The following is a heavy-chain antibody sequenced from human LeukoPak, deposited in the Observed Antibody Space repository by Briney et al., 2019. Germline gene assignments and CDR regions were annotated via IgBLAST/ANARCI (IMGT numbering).Heavy chain of an antibody. CDR3: ALGYCSGGSCYWGAFDI. Sequence: ASVTASCKASGYTFTGYYMHWVRQAPGQGLEWMGWINPNSGGTNYAQKFQGWVTMTRDTSISTAYMELSRLRSDDTAVYYCALGYCSGGSCYWGAFDIWGQGTMVTVSS. CDR1: GYTFTGYY. J-gene: IGHJ3*02. V-gene: IGHV1-2*04. CDR2: INPNSGGT. D-gene: IGHD2-15*01.